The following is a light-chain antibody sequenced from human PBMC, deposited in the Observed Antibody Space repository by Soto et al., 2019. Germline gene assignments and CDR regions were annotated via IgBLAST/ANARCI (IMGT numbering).Light chain of an antibody. V-gene: IGLV2-23*02. CDR3: CSYAGSSTV. J-gene: IGLJ1*01. CDR1: SSNVGSYNL. CDR2: EVS. Sequence: QSVLPQPASVSGSPGQSSTISCTGTSSNVGSYNLVSWYQQHPGKAPKLMIHEVSKRPSGVSNRFSGSKSGNTASLTISGLQAEDEADYYCCSYAGSSTVFGTGTKVTVL.